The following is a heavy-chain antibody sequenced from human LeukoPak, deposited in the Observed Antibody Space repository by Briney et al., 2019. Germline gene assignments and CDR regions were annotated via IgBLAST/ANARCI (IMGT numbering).Heavy chain of an antibody. J-gene: IGHJ2*01. D-gene: IGHD6-19*01. CDR1: GGTFSSYA. CDR2: IIPIFGTA. V-gene: IGHV1-69*05. Sequence: SVKVSCRASGGTFSSYAISWVRQAPGQGLEWMGRIIPIFGTANYAQKFQGRVTITTDESTSTAYMELSSLRSEDTAVYYCARGGNSGWYFFDLWGRGTLVTVSS. CDR3: ARGGNSGWYFFDL.